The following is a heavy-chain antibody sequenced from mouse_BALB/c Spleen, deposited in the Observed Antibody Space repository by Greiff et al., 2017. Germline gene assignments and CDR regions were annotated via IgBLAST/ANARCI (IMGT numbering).Heavy chain of an antibody. CDR3: ARGDYYGNPYAMDY. D-gene: IGHD2-1*01. CDR2: INPGSGGT. CDR1: GYAFTNYL. J-gene: IGHJ4*01. V-gene: IGHV1-54*01. Sequence: VQLQQSGAELVRPGTSVKVSCKASGYAFTNYLIEWVKQRPGQGLEWIGVINPGSGGTNYNEKFKGKATLTADKSSSTAFMQLSSLTSDDSAVYFCARGDYYGNPYAMDYWGQGTSVTVSS.